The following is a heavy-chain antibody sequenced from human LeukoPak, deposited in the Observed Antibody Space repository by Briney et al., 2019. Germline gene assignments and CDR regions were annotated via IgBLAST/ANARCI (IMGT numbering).Heavy chain of an antibody. D-gene: IGHD2-2*03. V-gene: IGHV5-51*01. Sequence: GASLQISCKGSGSIFPTYWIAWVRQLPGKGLEWMGIIYPDESNIRYSPSFQGQVTISAHKSISTAYLQWSSLKASDTAMYYCARPPSRGYSSSFEYWGQGTLVTVSS. CDR3: ARPPSRGYSSSFEY. CDR1: GSIFPTYW. CDR2: IYPDESNI. J-gene: IGHJ4*02.